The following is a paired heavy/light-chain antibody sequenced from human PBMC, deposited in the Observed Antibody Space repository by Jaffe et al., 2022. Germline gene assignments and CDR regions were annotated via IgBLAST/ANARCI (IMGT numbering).Light chain of an antibody. Sequence: QSVLTQPPSVSGAPGQRVTISCTGSSSNIGAGYDVHWYQQLPGTAPKLLIYGNSNRPSGVPDRFSGSKSGTSASLAITGLQAEDEADYYCQSYDSSLSSYVFGTGTKVTVL. CDR2: GNS. CDR1: SSNIGAGYD. J-gene: IGLJ1*01. CDR3: QSYDSSLSSYV. V-gene: IGLV1-40*01.
Heavy chain of an antibody. D-gene: IGHD3-10*01. J-gene: IGHJ6*03. V-gene: IGHV4-61*02. CDR2: IYTSGST. Sequence: QVQLQESGPGLVKPSQTLSLTCTVSGGSISSGSYYWSWIRQPAGKGLEWIGRIYTSGSTNYNPSLKSRVTISVDTSKNQFSLKLSSVTAADTAVYYCARGKLEGRIWFGESGYYYYMDVWGKGTTVTVSS. CDR3: ARGKLEGRIWFGESGYYYYMDV. CDR1: GGSISSGSYY.